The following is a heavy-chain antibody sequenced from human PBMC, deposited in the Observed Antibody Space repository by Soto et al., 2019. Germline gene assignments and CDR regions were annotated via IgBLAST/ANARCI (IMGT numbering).Heavy chain of an antibody. CDR3: AKVYTAMVTPYYYYGMDV. CDR1: GFTFSSYG. J-gene: IGHJ6*02. D-gene: IGHD5-18*01. Sequence: QVQLVESGGGVVQPGRSLRLSCAASGFTFSSYGMHWVRQAPAKGLERVAVISYDGSNKYYADSVQGRFTISRDNSKNTLYLQMNSLRAEDTAVYYCAKVYTAMVTPYYYYGMDVWGQGTTVTVSS. V-gene: IGHV3-30*18. CDR2: ISYDGSNK.